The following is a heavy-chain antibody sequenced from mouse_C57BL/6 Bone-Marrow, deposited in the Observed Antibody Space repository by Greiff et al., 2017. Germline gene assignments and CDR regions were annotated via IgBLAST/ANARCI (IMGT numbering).Heavy chain of an antibody. CDR3: TPYYYGSSYWYFDV. CDR2: IDPETGGT. V-gene: IGHV1-15*01. J-gene: IGHJ1*03. Sequence: VQLQQSGAELVRPGASVTLSCKASGYTFTDYEMHWVKQTPVHGLEWIGAIDPETGGTAYNQKFKGKAILTADKSSSTAYMELRSLTSEDSAVYYCTPYYYGSSYWYFDVWGTGTTVTVSS. D-gene: IGHD1-1*01. CDR1: GYTFTDYE.